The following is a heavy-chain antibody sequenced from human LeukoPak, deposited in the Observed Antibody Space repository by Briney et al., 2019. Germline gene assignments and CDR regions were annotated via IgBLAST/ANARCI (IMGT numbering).Heavy chain of an antibody. CDR3: AKDPMWYYDILTGYSMNYFDY. J-gene: IGHJ4*02. CDR2: ISGSGGST. V-gene: IGHV3-23*01. D-gene: IGHD3-9*01. CDR1: GFTFSSYA. Sequence: GGSLRLSCAASGFTFSSYAMSWVRQAPGKGLEWVSAISGSGGSTYYADSVKGRFTISRDNSKNTLYLQMNSLRAEDTAVYYCAKDPMWYYDILTGYSMNYFDYWGQGTLVTVSS.